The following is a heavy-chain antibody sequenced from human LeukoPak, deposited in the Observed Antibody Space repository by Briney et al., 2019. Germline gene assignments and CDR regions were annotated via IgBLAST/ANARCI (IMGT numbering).Heavy chain of an antibody. CDR2: IYSGGST. J-gene: IGHJ4*02. V-gene: IGHV3-53*01. Sequence: GGSLRLSCAASGFTVSSNYMSWVRQAPGKGLEWVSVIYSGGSTYYADSVRGRFSISRDNSKNTLYLQMDSLRAEDTAVYYCARERGDYWGQGTLVTVSS. CDR3: ARERGDY. CDR1: GFTVSSNY.